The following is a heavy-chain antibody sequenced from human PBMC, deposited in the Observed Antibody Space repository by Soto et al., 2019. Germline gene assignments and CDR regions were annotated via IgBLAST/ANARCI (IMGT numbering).Heavy chain of an antibody. CDR1: GGSISSYY. V-gene: IGHV4-59*12. CDR2: IYYSGST. CDR3: ASEPRFYGMDV. Sequence: SETLSLTCTVSGGSISSYYWSWIRQPPGKGLEWIGYIYYSGSTNYNPSLKSRVSISVDTSKNQFSLKVSSVTAADTAVYYCASEPRFYGMDVWGQGTTVTVSS. J-gene: IGHJ6*02.